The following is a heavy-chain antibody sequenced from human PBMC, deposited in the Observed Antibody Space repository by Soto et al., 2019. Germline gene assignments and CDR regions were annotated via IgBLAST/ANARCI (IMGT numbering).Heavy chain of an antibody. D-gene: IGHD4-17*01. CDR1: GFTLSRYA. CDR2: ISGRGGST. V-gene: IGHV3-23*01. J-gene: IGHJ4*02. CDR3: AKDRATVSHPLDY. Sequence: EVQLLESGGGLVQPGGSLRLSCAASGFTLSRYAMSWVRQAPGKGLEWVSAISGRGGSTYYADSVKGRFTISRDNSKNTLYLQMNSLRTEDTAVYYCAKDRATVSHPLDYWGQGTLVTVSS.